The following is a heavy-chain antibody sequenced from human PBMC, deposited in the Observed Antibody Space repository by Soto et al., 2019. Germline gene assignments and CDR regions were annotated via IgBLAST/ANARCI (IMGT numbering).Heavy chain of an antibody. CDR2: ISSSSSTI. Sequence: GGSLRLSCAAPGFTFSSYSMNLVRQAPGKGLEWVSYISSSSSTIYYADSVKGRFTISRDNAKNSLYLQMNSLRDEDTAVYYCAKDRDYDSSGYPDYWGQGTLVTVSS. D-gene: IGHD3-22*01. J-gene: IGHJ4*02. CDR3: AKDRDYDSSGYPDY. V-gene: IGHV3-48*02. CDR1: GFTFSSYS.